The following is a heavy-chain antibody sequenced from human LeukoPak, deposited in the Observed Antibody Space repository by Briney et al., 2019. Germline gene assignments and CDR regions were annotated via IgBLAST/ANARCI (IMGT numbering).Heavy chain of an antibody. CDR1: GFTFSSYG. CDR3: AKDRAFDI. V-gene: IGHV3-30*18. J-gene: IGHJ3*02. Sequence: GGSLRLSCAASGFTFSSYGMPWVRQAPGKGLEWVAVISYDGSNKYYADSVKGRFTISRDNSKNTLYLQMNSLRAEDTAVYYCAKDRAFDIWGQGTMVTVSS. CDR2: ISYDGSNK.